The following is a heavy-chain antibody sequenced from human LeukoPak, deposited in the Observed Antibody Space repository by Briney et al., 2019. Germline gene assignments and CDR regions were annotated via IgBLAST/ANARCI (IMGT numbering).Heavy chain of an antibody. Sequence: SETLSLTCTVSGGSISSYYWSWIRQPPGKGLEWIGYIYYSGSTNYNPSLKSRVTISVDTSKNQFSLKLSSVTAADTAVYYCARVPPNEFYYCYMDVWGKGTTVTVSS. CDR3: ARVPPNEFYYCYMDV. CDR2: IYYSGST. J-gene: IGHJ6*03. D-gene: IGHD1-1*01. CDR1: GGSISSYY. V-gene: IGHV4-59*01.